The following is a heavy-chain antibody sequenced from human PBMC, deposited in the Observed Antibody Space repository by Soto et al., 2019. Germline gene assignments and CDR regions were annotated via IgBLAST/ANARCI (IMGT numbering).Heavy chain of an antibody. Sequence: ASVKVSCKASGYTFTSYAMHWVRQAPGQRLEWMGWINAGNGNTKYSQRLQGRVTLTTDTSTRTAYMELRSLTSDDTAVYYCARGSSPVDFDYWGQGTLVTVSS. J-gene: IGHJ4*02. CDR1: GYTFTSYA. D-gene: IGHD6-13*01. CDR2: INAGNGNT. CDR3: ARGSSPVDFDY. V-gene: IGHV1-3*01.